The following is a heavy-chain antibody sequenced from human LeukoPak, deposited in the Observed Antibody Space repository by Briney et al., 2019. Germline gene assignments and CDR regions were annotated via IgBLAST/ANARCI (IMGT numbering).Heavy chain of an antibody. CDR3: ARKYNGYGGWIDY. D-gene: IGHD5-12*01. Sequence: SDTLSLTCTVSNDSNNNYYWIWIRQPPGKGLECIGYIYYSGNTNYNPSLKSRGTISLDTSKDQFSRKRSSVTAADTAVYYCARKYNGYGGWIDYWAQGTLVTVSS. V-gene: IGHV4-59*07. CDR2: IYYSGNT. CDR1: NDSNNNYY. J-gene: IGHJ4*02.